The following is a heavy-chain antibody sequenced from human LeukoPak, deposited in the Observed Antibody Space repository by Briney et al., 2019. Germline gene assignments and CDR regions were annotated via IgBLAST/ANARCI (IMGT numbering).Heavy chain of an antibody. V-gene: IGHV4-30-2*01. CDR3: ARGDYLESARIAVAVPNDAFDI. Sequence: ASETLSLTCTVSGGSISSGGYYWSWIRQPPGKGLEWIGYIYHSGSTYYNPSLKSRVTISVDRSKNQFSLKLSSVTAADTAVYYCARGDYLESARIAVAVPNDAFDIWGQGTMVTVSS. J-gene: IGHJ3*02. CDR1: GGSISSGGYY. D-gene: IGHD6-19*01. CDR2: IYHSGST.